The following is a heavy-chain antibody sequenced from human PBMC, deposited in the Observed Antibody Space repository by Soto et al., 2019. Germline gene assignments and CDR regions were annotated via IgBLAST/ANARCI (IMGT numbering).Heavy chain of an antibody. D-gene: IGHD3-22*01. CDR1: GGSFSGYY. CDR2: IKHSGST. CDR3: ARMNYYDTSGYPFDY. J-gene: IGHJ4*02. V-gene: IGHV4-34*01. Sequence: SETLSLTCAVYGGSFSGYYWSWIRQPPGKELEWIGEIKHSGSTNYNPSLKSRVTISVDTSKNQFSLKLSSVTAADTAVYYCARMNYYDTSGYPFDYWGQGMMVTVSS.